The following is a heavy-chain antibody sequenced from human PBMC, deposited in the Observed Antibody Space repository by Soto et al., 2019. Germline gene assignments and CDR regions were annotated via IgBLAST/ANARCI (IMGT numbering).Heavy chain of an antibody. CDR3: AKEGGLSGSYYISSSYYFDY. Sequence: GGSLRLSCAASGFTFSTYTMAWVRQAPGKGLELVSGVSASGLNTDYADPVKGRFYISRDNSKNTLYLQMNSLRAEDTSVYYCAKEGGLSGSYYISSSYYFDYWGQGTLVTVSS. CDR2: VSASGLNT. CDR1: GFTFSTYT. J-gene: IGHJ4*02. D-gene: IGHD1-26*01. V-gene: IGHV3-23*01.